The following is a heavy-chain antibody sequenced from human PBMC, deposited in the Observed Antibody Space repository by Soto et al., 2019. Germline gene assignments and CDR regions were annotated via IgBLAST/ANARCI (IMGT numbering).Heavy chain of an antibody. Sequence: ESVKISCKASGYSFTSYWIGWLRRGPGKVLEWMGIIYTVDSDTRYSPSFQGQVTISADQSIGTVYLQWPSLKASDTAMYSCARRHGATHTETQNWFDPWYPITLVAVST. J-gene: IGHJ5*02. D-gene: IGHD2-8*01. CDR1: GYSFTSYW. CDR2: IYTVDSDT. CDR3: ARRHGATHTETQNWFDP. V-gene: IGHV5-51*01.